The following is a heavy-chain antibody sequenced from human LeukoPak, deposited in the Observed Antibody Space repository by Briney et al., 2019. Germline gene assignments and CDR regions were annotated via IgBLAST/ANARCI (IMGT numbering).Heavy chain of an antibody. Sequence: SVKVSCKASGGTFSSYAISWVRQAPGQGLEWMGGIIPIFGTANYAQKFQGRVTITPDESTSTAYMELSSLRSEDTAVYYCARKRNYYDSSGYINWFDPWGQGTLVTVSS. V-gene: IGHV1-69*01. CDR3: ARKRNYYDSSGYINWFDP. J-gene: IGHJ5*02. CDR1: GGTFSSYA. CDR2: IIPIFGTA. D-gene: IGHD3-22*01.